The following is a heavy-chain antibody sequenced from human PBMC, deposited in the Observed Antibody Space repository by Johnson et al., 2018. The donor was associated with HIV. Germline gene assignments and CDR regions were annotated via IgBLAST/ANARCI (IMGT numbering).Heavy chain of an antibody. CDR2: IKQDGSEK. V-gene: IGHV3-7*01. D-gene: IGHD3-9*01. Sequence: VQLVESGGGLVQPGGSLRLSCAASGFTFSSYWMSWVRQAPGKGLEWVANIKQDGSEKYYVDSVKGRFPISRDNAKNSLYLQMNSLRAEDTAVYYCASVYYDILTGYYYDAFDIWGQGTMVTVSS. J-gene: IGHJ3*02. CDR1: GFTFSSYW. CDR3: ASVYYDILTGYYYDAFDI.